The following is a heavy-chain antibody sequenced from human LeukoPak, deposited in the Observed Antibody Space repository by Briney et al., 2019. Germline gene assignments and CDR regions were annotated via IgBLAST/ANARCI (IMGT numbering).Heavy chain of an antibody. Sequence: ASVKVSCKASGYTFTSYGISWVRQAPGQGLEWMGWISAYNGNTNYAQKLQGRVTITADESTSTAYMELSSLRSEDTAVYYCARDASRDPGWNYGWGDYYYYMDVWGKGTTVTVSS. CDR1: GYTFTSYG. CDR2: ISAYNGNT. D-gene: IGHD1-7*01. V-gene: IGHV1-18*01. J-gene: IGHJ6*03. CDR3: ARDASRDPGWNYGWGDYYYYMDV.